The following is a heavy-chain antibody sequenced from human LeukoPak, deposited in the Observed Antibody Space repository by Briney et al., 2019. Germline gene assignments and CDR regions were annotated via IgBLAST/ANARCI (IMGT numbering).Heavy chain of an antibody. D-gene: IGHD1-26*01. CDR2: IKQDGSEK. Sequence: GGSLRLSCAASGFTFSSYWMSWVRQAPGKGLEWAANIKQDGSEKYYVDSVKGRFTISRDNAKNSLYLQMNSLRAEDTAVYYCARQKVGSTTIFDCWGQGTLVTVSS. V-gene: IGHV3-7*01. J-gene: IGHJ4*02. CDR1: GFTFSSYW. CDR3: ARQKVGSTTIFDC.